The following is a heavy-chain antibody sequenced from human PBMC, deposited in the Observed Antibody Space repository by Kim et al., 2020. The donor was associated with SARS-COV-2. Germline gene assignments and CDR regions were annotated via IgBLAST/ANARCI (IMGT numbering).Heavy chain of an antibody. Sequence: GRFTISRDNSKNTLYLQMNSLRAEDTAVYYCAKDPPLTPYDFWSGYPIDYWGQGTLVTVSS. CDR3: AKDPPLTPYDFWSGYPIDY. J-gene: IGHJ4*02. D-gene: IGHD3-3*01. V-gene: IGHV3-23*01.